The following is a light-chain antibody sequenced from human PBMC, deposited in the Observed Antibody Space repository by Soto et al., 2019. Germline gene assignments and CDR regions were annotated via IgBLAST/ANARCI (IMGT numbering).Light chain of an antibody. V-gene: IGKV3-15*01. Sequence: EIVMTQSPATLSVSPGERVTLSCRASQSVFSSLAWYQQKPGQAPRLLIYGAATRATGIPARFSGSGSGTDFTLTISSLQSEDFATYYCLQHNTYPWTFGQGTKVEIK. J-gene: IGKJ1*01. CDR1: QSVFSS. CDR3: LQHNTYPWT. CDR2: GAA.